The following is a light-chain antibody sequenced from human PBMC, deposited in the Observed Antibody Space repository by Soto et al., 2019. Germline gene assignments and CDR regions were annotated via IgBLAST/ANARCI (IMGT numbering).Light chain of an antibody. CDR3: QQYGSSLFT. Sequence: EIVLTQSPCTLSLSPGERATLSCRASQSVSSSYLAWYQQKPGQAPRLLIYGASSKATGLPERFSGSGSGTDFTLTISRLEPEDFAVYYCQQYGSSLFTFGPGTKVDIK. J-gene: IGKJ3*01. V-gene: IGKV3-20*01. CDR1: QSVSSSY. CDR2: GAS.